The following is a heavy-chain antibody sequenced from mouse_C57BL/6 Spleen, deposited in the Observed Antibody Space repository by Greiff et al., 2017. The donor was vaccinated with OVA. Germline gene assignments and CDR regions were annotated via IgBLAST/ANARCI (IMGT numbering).Heavy chain of an antibody. J-gene: IGHJ2*01. CDR2: INPNNGGT. Sequence: VQLKESGPELVKPGASVKMSCKASGYTFTDYNMHWVKQSHGKSLEWIGYINPNNGGTSYNQKFKGKATLTVNKSSSTAYMELRSLTSEDSAVYYCARGGDYGPYYFDYWGQGTTLTVSS. V-gene: IGHV1-22*01. CDR3: ARGGDYGPYYFDY. CDR1: GYTFTDYN. D-gene: IGHD2-4*01.